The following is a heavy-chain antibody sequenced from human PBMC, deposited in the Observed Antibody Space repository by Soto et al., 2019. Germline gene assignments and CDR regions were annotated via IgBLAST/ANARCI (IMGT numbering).Heavy chain of an antibody. D-gene: IGHD3-9*01. J-gene: IGHJ6*02. CDR2: ISYDGSNK. CDR3: AKDRGDYDILTGYLYYGMDV. Sequence: PGGSLRLSCAASGFTFSSYGMHWVRQAPGKGLEWVAVISYDGSNKYYADSVKGRFTISRDNSKNTLYLQMNSLRAEDTAVYYCAKDRGDYDILTGYLYYGMDVWGQGTTVTVSS. CDR1: GFTFSSYG. V-gene: IGHV3-30*18.